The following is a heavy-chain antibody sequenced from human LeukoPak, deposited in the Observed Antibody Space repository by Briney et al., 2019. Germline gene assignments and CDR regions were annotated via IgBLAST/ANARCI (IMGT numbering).Heavy chain of an antibody. J-gene: IGHJ3*02. Sequence: SETLSLTCTVSGGSISSYYWSWIRQPPGKGLEWIGYIYYSGSTNYNPSLKSRVTISVDTSKNQFSLKLSSVTAADTAVYYCARHSARGYSYNGEAFDIWGQGTMVTVSS. CDR2: IYYSGST. D-gene: IGHD5-18*01. CDR1: GGSISSYY. CDR3: ARHSARGYSYNGEAFDI. V-gene: IGHV4-59*08.